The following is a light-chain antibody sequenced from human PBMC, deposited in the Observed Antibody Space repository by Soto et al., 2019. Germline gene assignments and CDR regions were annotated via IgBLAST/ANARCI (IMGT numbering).Light chain of an antibody. Sequence: DIGLTQSPGTLSLSPGERATLSCRASQSVGTYLAWYRQKPGQAPRLLIYTTSNRATDIPDRFSGSGSGTDFTLTISRLEPEDFAVYYCQHYRGSPWTFGQGTKVEIK. V-gene: IGKV3-20*01. CDR3: QHYRGSPWT. J-gene: IGKJ1*01. CDR2: TTS. CDR1: QSVGTY.